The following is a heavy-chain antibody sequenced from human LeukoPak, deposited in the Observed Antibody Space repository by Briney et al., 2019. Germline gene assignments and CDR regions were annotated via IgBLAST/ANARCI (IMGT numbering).Heavy chain of an antibody. CDR3: AGRTGYSSSWYAFDI. J-gene: IGHJ3*02. CDR2: INWTGGST. D-gene: IGHD6-13*01. Sequence: GGSLTLSCAASGFTFDDYGMSWVRQAPAQPLYCASGINWTGGSTGSADSVKGVFTIYRDNAKISLYLQMNSLRAEDTALYYCAGRTGYSSSWYAFDIWGQGTMVTVSS. CDR1: GFTFDDYG. V-gene: IGHV3-20*04.